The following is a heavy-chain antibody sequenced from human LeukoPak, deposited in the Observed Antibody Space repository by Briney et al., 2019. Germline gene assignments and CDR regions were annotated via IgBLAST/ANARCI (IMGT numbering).Heavy chain of an antibody. D-gene: IGHD2-2*01. V-gene: IGHV4-61*02. Sequence: SETLSLTCTVSGGSISSSSYYWGWIRQPAGKGLEWIGRIYTSGSTNYNPSLKSRVTISVDTSKNQFSLKLSSVTAADTAVYYCASLRERSFYARGFDYWGQGTLVTVSS. CDR2: IYTSGST. CDR1: GGSISSSSYY. CDR3: ASLRERSFYARGFDY. J-gene: IGHJ4*02.